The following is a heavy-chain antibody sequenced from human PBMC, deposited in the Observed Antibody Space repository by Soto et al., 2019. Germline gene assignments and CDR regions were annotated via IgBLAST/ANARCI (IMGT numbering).Heavy chain of an antibody. J-gene: IGHJ4*02. D-gene: IGHD3-10*01. Sequence: GGSLRLSCEGSGFTFSRHALHWVRQAPGKGLEWVAVVSKDGSVKYWIESVKGRFTLSRDNSKNTVYLEMNSLRPEDTGVYYCVRSRSGAVADSFDLWGQGTLVTVSS. CDR1: GFTFSRHA. CDR2: VSKDGSVK. CDR3: VRSRSGAVADSFDL. V-gene: IGHV3-30-3*01.